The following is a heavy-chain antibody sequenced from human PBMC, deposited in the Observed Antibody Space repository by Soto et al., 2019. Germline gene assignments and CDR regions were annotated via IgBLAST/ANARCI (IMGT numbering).Heavy chain of an antibody. CDR2: IGWNSGSI. D-gene: IGHD6-19*01. Sequence: PGGSLRLSCAASGFTFDNYAMHWVRQAPGKGLEWVSGIGWNSGSIGYADSVKGRFTISRDNAKNSLYRQMNSLRAEDTAFYYCAIHMSIGLAAYYGGDVWGQVSTATVSS. CDR1: GFTFDNYA. J-gene: IGHJ6*02. CDR3: AIHMSIGLAAYYGGDV. V-gene: IGHV3-9*01.